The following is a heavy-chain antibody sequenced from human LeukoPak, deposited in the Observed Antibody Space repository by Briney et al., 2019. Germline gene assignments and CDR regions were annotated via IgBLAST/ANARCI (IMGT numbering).Heavy chain of an antibody. Sequence: PGGSLRLSCAASGFTFSSYAMSWVRQAPGKGLEWVSAISGSGGSTYYADSVKGRFTISRDNSKNTLYLQMNSLRAEDTAVYYCARDRWFPDYDYVWGSYRSRPTTDYWGQGTLVTVSS. D-gene: IGHD3-16*02. J-gene: IGHJ4*02. V-gene: IGHV3-23*01. CDR1: GFTFSSYA. CDR3: ARDRWFPDYDYVWGSYRSRPTTDY. CDR2: ISGSGGST.